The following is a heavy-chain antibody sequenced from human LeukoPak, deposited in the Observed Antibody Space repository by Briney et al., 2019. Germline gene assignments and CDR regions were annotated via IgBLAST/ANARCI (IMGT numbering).Heavy chain of an antibody. CDR1: GFTFSSYG. J-gene: IGHJ4*02. Sequence: GGSLSLSCAASGFTFSSYGMHWVRQAPGKGLEWVAFIRYDGSNKYYADSVKGRFTISRDNSKNTLYLQMNSLRAEDTAVYYCAKAIAARPDYWGQGTLVTVSS. CDR3: AKAIAARPDY. CDR2: IRYDGSNK. V-gene: IGHV3-30*02. D-gene: IGHD6-6*01.